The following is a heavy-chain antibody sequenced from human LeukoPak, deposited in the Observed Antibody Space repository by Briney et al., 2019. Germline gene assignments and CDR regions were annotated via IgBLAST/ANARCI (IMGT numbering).Heavy chain of an antibody. J-gene: IGHJ5*02. Sequence: GGSLRLSCAASGFTFSSYAMSWVRQAPGKGLEWVSAIGGSGGRTYYADSVKGRFTMSRDNSKKILYLQMNSLRAEDTAVYYCARDSTYSYGHEPWGQGTLVTVSS. CDR2: IGGSGGRT. CDR3: ARDSTYSYGHEP. CDR1: GFTFSSYA. V-gene: IGHV3-23*01. D-gene: IGHD5-18*01.